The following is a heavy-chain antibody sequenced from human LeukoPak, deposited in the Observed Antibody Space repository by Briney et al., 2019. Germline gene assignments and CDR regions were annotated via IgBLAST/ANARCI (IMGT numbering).Heavy chain of an antibody. Sequence: GGSLRLSCAASGFTFSGYAMSWVRQAPGKGLEWVSAISGSGGSTYYADSVKGRFTISRDNSKNTLYLQMNSLRAEDTAVYYCAKDARLWFGELLNFFDYWGQGTLVTVSS. CDR1: GFTFSGYA. CDR3: AKDARLWFGELLNFFDY. J-gene: IGHJ4*02. V-gene: IGHV3-23*01. CDR2: ISGSGGST. D-gene: IGHD3-10*01.